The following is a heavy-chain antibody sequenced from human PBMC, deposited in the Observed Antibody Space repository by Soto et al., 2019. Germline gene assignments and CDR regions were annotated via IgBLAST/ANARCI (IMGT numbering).Heavy chain of an antibody. CDR3: ARPRYSGDDPDALEI. V-gene: IGHV3-33*01. D-gene: IGHD5-12*01. CDR1: GFTFSSYR. J-gene: IGHJ3*02. Sequence: QVQLVESGGAVVQPGTSPRLSCTASGFTFSSYRMHWVRQAPGKGLAWVAIIWYDGSHKFYVDSVKGRFAVSRDNSKNTEYLQMNSLTGEDTAVYYCARPRYSGDDPDALEIWGRGTWVTISS. CDR2: IWYDGSHK.